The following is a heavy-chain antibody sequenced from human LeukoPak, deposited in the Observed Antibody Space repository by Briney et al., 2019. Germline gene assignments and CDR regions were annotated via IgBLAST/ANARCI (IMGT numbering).Heavy chain of an antibody. Sequence: GGSLRLSCAASGLTFSISAMYWVRQAPGKGLEFVSVISTNGDRTYYADSVKGRFTISRDNSKNTLYLQMGSLRADDMAVYYCARGVAISSSGWYDTFDYWGQGALVTISS. D-gene: IGHD6-19*01. J-gene: IGHJ4*02. V-gene: IGHV3-64*02. CDR1: GLTFSISA. CDR2: ISTNGDRT. CDR3: ARGVAISSSGWYDTFDY.